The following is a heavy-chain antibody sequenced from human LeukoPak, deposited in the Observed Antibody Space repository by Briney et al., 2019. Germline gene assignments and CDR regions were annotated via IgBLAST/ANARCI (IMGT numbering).Heavy chain of an antibody. CDR3: ARSSYSSSSSV. Sequence: GGSLRLSCSASGLTFSRRWMSWVRQTPGKGLEWVANIKEDGSQKYYADVVKGRFTISRDNAKNSLYLQINSLRAEDTAVYYCARSSYSSSSSVWGQGTMVTVSS. V-gene: IGHV3-7*03. J-gene: IGHJ3*01. CDR1: GLTFSRRW. CDR2: IKEDGSQK. D-gene: IGHD6-6*01.